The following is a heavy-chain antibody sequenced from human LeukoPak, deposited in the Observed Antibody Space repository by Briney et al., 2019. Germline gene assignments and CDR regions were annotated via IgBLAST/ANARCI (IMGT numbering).Heavy chain of an antibody. CDR3: ARWGYNWNDVYWFDP. J-gene: IGHJ5*02. CDR2: IYYSGST. Sequence: SETLSLTCTVSGGSISSGSYYWSWIRQPAGKGLEWIGYIYYSGSTNYNPSLKSRVTISVDTSKNQFSLKLSSVTAADTAVYYCARWGYNWNDVYWFDPWGQGTLVTVSS. D-gene: IGHD1-20*01. V-gene: IGHV4-61*10. CDR1: GGSISSGSYY.